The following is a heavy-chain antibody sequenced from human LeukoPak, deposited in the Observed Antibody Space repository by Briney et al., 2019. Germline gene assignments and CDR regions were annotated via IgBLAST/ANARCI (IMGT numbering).Heavy chain of an antibody. CDR1: GYSFTSYW. J-gene: IGHJ5*02. CDR2: IYPGDSDT. V-gene: IGHV5-51*01. Sequence: GESLKISCKGSGYSFTSYWIGWVRQMPGKGLEWMGIIYPGDSDTRYSPPFQGQVTISADKSISTAYLQWSSLKASDTAMYYCARVHSSSWSFRTYNWFDPWGQGTLVTVSS. D-gene: IGHD6-13*01. CDR3: ARVHSSSWSFRTYNWFDP.